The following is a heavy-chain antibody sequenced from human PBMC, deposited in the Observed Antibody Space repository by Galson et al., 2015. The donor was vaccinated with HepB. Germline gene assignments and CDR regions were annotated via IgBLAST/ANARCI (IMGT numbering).Heavy chain of an antibody. J-gene: IGHJ5*02. CDR2: ISAYNGNT. CDR1: GGTFSSYA. Sequence: SVKVSCKASGGTFSSYAISWVRQAPGQGLEWMGWISAYNGNTNYAQKLQGRVTMTTDTSTSTAYMELRSLRSDDTAVYYCAREEVVVRGADNWFDPWGQGTLVTVSS. V-gene: IGHV1-18*01. D-gene: IGHD3-10*01. CDR3: AREEVVVRGADNWFDP.